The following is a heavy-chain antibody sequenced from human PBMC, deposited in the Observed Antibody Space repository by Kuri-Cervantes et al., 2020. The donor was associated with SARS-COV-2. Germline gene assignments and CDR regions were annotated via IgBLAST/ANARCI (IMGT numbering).Heavy chain of an antibody. Sequence: GESLKISCAASGFTFSSYVMSWVRQAPGKGREWVSAISGSGGSTYYADSVKGRFTISRDNSKNTLYLQMNSLRAEDTAVYYCAKERRYSYGYLDYWGQGTLVTVSS. CDR2: ISGSGGST. V-gene: IGHV3-23*01. D-gene: IGHD5-18*01. CDR1: GFTFSSYV. J-gene: IGHJ4*02. CDR3: AKERRYSYGYLDY.